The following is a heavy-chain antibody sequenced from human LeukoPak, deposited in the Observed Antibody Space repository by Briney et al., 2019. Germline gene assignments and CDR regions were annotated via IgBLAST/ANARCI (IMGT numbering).Heavy chain of an antibody. J-gene: IGHJ4*02. V-gene: IGHV1-18*01. Sequence: ASVKVSCKASGYTFTSYGISWVRQAPGQGLEWMGWISAYNGNTNYAQKLQGRVTMTTDTSTSTAYMELRSLRSDDTAVYYCARDDPYYGGNPARLYWGQGTLVTVSS. CDR2: ISAYNGNT. CDR1: GYTFTSYG. CDR3: ARDDPYYGGNPARLY. D-gene: IGHD4-23*01.